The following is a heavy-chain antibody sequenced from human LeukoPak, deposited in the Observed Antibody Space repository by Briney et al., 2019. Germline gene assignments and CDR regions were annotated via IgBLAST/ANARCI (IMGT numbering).Heavy chain of an antibody. J-gene: IGHJ4*02. Sequence: PSETLSLTCTVSGGSISSGSYYWSWIRQPAGKGLEWIGRIYTSGSTNYHPSLKSRVTMSVDTSKNQFSLKLSSVTAADTAVYYCARESQRTYYFDYWGQGTLVTVSS. CDR1: GGSISSGSYY. V-gene: IGHV4-61*02. CDR3: ARESQRTYYFDY. CDR2: IYTSGST.